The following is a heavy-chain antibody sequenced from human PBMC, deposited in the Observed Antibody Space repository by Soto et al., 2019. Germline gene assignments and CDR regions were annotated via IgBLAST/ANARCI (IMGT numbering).Heavy chain of an antibody. V-gene: IGHV4-31*03. CDR1: GGSISSGGYY. CDR2: IYYSGST. Sequence: QVQLQESGPGLVKPSQTLSLTCTVSGGSISSGGYYWSWIRQHPGKGLEWIGYIYYSGSTYYNPYLQSRVTISVDTSKNQFSLKLSSVTAADTAVYYCARAPGFYYGMDVWGQGTTVTVSS. CDR3: ARAPGFYYGMDV. D-gene: IGHD6-25*01. J-gene: IGHJ6*02.